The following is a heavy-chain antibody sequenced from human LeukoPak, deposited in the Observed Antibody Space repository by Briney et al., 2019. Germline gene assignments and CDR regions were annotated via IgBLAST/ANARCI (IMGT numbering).Heavy chain of an antibody. CDR2: LSSSSSYI. J-gene: IGHJ5*02. CDR1: GFTVSSNY. CDR3: ARAGRAYSSSWYWFDP. D-gene: IGHD6-13*01. Sequence: PGGSLRLSCAASGFTVSSNYMSWVRQAPGRGLEWVSSLSSSSSYIDYADSVKGRFTISRDNAKNSLYLQMNSLRAEDTAVYYCARAGRAYSSSWYWFDPWGQGTLVTVSS. V-gene: IGHV3-21*01.